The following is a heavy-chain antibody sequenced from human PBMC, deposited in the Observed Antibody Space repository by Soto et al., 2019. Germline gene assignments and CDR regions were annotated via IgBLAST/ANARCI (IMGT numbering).Heavy chain of an antibody. J-gene: IGHJ6*03. CDR1: GFTFSDYY. CDR3: AREGGDPYYYYYYMDV. CDR2: ISSSGSTI. D-gene: IGHD3-10*01. V-gene: IGHV3-11*01. Sequence: PGGSLRLSCAASGFTFSDYYMSWIRQAPGKGLEWVSYISSSGSTIYYADSVKGRFTISRDNAKISLYLQMNSLRAEDTAVYYCAREGGDPYYYYYYMDVWGKGTTVTVSS.